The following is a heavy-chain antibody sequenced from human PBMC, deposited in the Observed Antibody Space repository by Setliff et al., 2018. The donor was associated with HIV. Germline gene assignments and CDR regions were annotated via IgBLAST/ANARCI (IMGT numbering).Heavy chain of an antibody. J-gene: IGHJ3*02. V-gene: IGHV1-18*01. CDR2: ISAYNGNT. CDR1: GYTFTSYG. D-gene: IGHD5-12*01. CDR3: ARDRLSLGDAFDI. Sequence: ASVKVSCKASGYTFTSYGISWVRQAPGQGLEWMGWISAYNGNTNYAQKLQGRVTMTTDTSTSTAHMELRSLRSDDTAVYYCARDRLSLGDAFDIWGQGTLVTVSS.